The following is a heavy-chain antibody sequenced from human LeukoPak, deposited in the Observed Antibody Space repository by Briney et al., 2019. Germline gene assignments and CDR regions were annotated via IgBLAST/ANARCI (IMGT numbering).Heavy chain of an antibody. CDR3: ARVRLSVWDIDY. V-gene: IGHV4-34*01. D-gene: IGHD1-26*01. Sequence: KPSETLSLTCAVYGGSFSGYYWSWIRQPPGKGLDWIGEINHSGSTNYNPSLKSRVTISVDTPKNQFSLKLSSVTAADTAVYYCARVRLSVWDIDYWGQGTLVTVSS. CDR1: GGSFSGYY. CDR2: INHSGST. J-gene: IGHJ4*02.